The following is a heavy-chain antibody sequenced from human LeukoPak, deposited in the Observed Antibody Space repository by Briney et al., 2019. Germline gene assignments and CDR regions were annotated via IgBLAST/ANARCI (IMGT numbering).Heavy chain of an antibody. Sequence: ASVKVSCKASGYTFTSYDINWVRQATGQGLEWMGWMNSNSGNTGYAQKFQGRVTMTRNTSISTAYMELSSLRSEDTAVYYCARGPHSSSWYPYYYYYMDVWGKGTTVTVSS. CDR1: GYTFTSYD. J-gene: IGHJ6*03. D-gene: IGHD6-13*01. V-gene: IGHV1-8*01. CDR2: MNSNSGNT. CDR3: ARGPHSSSWYPYYYYYMDV.